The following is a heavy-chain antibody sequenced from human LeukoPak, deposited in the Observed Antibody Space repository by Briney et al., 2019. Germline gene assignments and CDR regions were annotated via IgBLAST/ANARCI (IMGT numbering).Heavy chain of an antibody. D-gene: IGHD6-13*01. V-gene: IGHV1-46*01. CDR3: ASEIAATGYFDY. J-gene: IGHJ4*02. Sequence: GASVNVSCKASGYTITNYYVHWVRQAPGQGLEWMGVISPSGDFTSYAQMFQGSITVTRDTSTSTVYMELSGPRSEDTAVYFCASEIAATGYFDYWGQGTLVTVSS. CDR2: ISPSGDFT. CDR1: GYTITNYY.